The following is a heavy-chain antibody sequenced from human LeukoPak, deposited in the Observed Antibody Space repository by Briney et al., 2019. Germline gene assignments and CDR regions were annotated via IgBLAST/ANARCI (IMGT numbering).Heavy chain of an antibody. CDR1: GXXXXGYY. CDR2: INHSGST. J-gene: IGHJ4*02. Sequence: SETLSLTCAVYGXXXXGYYWSWIRQPPXXGLEWIGEINHSGSTNYNPSLKSRVTISVDTSKNQFSLKLSSVTAADTAVYYCASSNWNYDYWGQGTLVTVSS. V-gene: IGHV4-34*01. D-gene: IGHD1-7*01. CDR3: ASSNWNYDY.